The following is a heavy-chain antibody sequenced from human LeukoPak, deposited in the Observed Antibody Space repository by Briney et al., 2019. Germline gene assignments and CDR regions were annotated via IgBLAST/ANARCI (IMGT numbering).Heavy chain of an antibody. D-gene: IGHD4-17*01. CDR3: ARDKDGDLDY. CDR1: GGSISSSSYY. V-gene: IGHV4-61*01. J-gene: IGHJ4*02. CDR2: IYYSGST. Sequence: SETLSLTCTVSGGSISSSSYYWGWIRQPPGTGLEWIGYIYYSGSTNYNPSLKSRVTISVDTSKNQFSLKLSSVTAADTAVYYCARDKDGDLDYWGQGTLVTVSS.